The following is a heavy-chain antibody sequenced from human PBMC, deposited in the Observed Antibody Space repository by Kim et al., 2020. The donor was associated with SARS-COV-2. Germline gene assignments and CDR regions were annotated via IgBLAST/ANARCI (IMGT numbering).Heavy chain of an antibody. V-gene: IGHV6-1*01. D-gene: IGHD5-18*01. Sequence: SQTLSLTCALSGDSLSSSSAAWNWIRQSPSRGLEWLGRTYYRSNWYYDYAVSVKSRMTISPDTSKNQFSLHLNSVAPEDTAVYYCARETTGYNYGSHYYYYYGMDVWGQGTTVTVSS. CDR3: ARETTGYNYGSHYYYYYGMDV. J-gene: IGHJ6*02. CDR1: GDSLSSSSAA. CDR2: TYYRSNWYY.